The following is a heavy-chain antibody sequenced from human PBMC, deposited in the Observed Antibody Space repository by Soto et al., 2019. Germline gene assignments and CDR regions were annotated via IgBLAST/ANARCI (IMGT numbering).Heavy chain of an antibody. CDR1: GGTFSSYS. J-gene: IGHJ4*02. CDR2: IIPIFGTA. Sequence: SVKVSCKASGGTFSSYSISWVRQAPGQGLEWMGGIIPIFGTANYAQKFQGRVTITADESTSTAYMELSSLRSEDTAVYYCARAGYYDSGGDYWGQGTLVTVSS. V-gene: IGHV1-69*13. D-gene: IGHD3-22*01. CDR3: ARAGYYDSGGDY.